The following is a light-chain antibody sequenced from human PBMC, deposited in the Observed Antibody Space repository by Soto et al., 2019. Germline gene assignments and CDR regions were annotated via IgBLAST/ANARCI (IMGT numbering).Light chain of an antibody. CDR3: AAWDDSLNGYV. J-gene: IGLJ1*01. CDR1: SSDFGHYDY. V-gene: IGLV2-14*03. Sequence: QSALTQPASVSGSPGQSITISCTGTSSDFGHYDYVSWYQQHPGKAPKLMIYHVTYRPSGVPDRFSGSKSGTSASLAISGLQSEDEADYYCAAWDDSLNGYVFGTGNKVTVL. CDR2: HVT.